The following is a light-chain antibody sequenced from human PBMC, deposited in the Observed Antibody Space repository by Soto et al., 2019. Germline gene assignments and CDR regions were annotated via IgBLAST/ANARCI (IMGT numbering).Light chain of an antibody. Sequence: EIVLTQSPGTLSLSPWERATLSCRASQSVSNNYLAWYQQKPGQAPRLLIYGASNRATGIPAKFSGSGSGTDFTLTISSLEPEDFAIYYCQQRKNWQVTFGQGTRLEI. CDR3: QQRKNWQVT. CDR2: GAS. V-gene: IGKV3D-11*02. CDR1: QSVSNNY. J-gene: IGKJ5*01.